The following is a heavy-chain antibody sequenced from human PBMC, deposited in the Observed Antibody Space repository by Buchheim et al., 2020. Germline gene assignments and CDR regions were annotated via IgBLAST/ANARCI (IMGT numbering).Heavy chain of an antibody. J-gene: IGHJ4*02. CDR2: TKNKANSFAT. V-gene: IGHV3-72*01. CDR1: GFTFSDHY. Sequence: EVQLVESGGGLVQPGGSLRLSCAASGFTFSDHYMDWVRQAPGKGLEWVGRTKNKANSFATEYAASVKGRFTISRDDSSNSLYLQMNSLKTEDTAVYYCVCWGTGYGYWGQGTL. D-gene: IGHD3-16*01. CDR3: VCWGTGYGY.